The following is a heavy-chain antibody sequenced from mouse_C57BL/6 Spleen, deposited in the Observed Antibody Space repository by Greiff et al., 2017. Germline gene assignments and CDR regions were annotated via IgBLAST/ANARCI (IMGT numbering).Heavy chain of an antibody. V-gene: IGHV1-52*01. J-gene: IGHJ4*01. CDR2: IDTSDSET. CDR1: GYTFTSYW. Sequence: QVQLQQPGAELVRPGSSVKLSCKASGYTFTSYWMHWVKQRPIQGLEWIGNIDTSDSETHYNQKFKDKATLTVDKSSSTAYMQLSSLTSEDSAVYYCARQRGYAMDYWGQGTSVTVSS. CDR3: ARQRGYAMDY.